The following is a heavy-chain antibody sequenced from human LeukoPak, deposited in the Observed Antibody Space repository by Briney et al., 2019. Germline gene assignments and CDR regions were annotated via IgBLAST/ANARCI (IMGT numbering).Heavy chain of an antibody. D-gene: IGHD3-22*01. CDR1: GGSISSGDYY. V-gene: IGHV4-30-4*01. CDR3: ARDSPYYYDSSGYYGFNYLDP. Sequence: PSQTLSLTCTVSGGSISSGDYYWNWIRRPPGKGLEWIGYIYHSGSTYYNPSLKSRVTISVDTSKNQFSLKLYSVTAADTAVYYCARDSPYYYDSSGYYGFNYLDPWGQGTLVTVSS. J-gene: IGHJ5*02. CDR2: IYHSGST.